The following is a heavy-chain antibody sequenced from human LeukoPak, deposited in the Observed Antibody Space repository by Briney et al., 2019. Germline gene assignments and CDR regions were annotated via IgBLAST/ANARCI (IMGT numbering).Heavy chain of an antibody. Sequence: PGGSLRLSCAASGFTFSSCGMHWVRQAPGKGLEWVAVISYDGSNKYYADSVKGRFTISRDNSKNTLYLQMNSLRAEDTAVYYCARDRTVTTGIDYWGQGTLVTVSS. CDR3: ARDRTVTTGIDY. CDR2: ISYDGSNK. CDR1: GFTFSSCG. D-gene: IGHD4-17*01. V-gene: IGHV3-30*03. J-gene: IGHJ4*02.